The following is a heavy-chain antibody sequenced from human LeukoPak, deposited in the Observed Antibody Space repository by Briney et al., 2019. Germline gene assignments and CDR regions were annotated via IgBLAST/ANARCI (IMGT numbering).Heavy chain of an antibody. D-gene: IGHD3-10*01. CDR2: IRSKANSCAT. Sequence: GGSLRLSCAASGFTFSGSAMHWVRQASGKGLEWVGRIRSKANSCATAYAASVKGRFTISRDDSKNTAYLQMDSLKTEDTAVYYCTGNYYGSGSYADFDYWGQGTLVTVSS. CDR1: GFTFSGSA. V-gene: IGHV3-73*01. J-gene: IGHJ4*02. CDR3: TGNYYGSGSYADFDY.